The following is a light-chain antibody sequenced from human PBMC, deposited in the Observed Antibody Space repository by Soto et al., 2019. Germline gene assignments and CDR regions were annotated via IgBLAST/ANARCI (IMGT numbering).Light chain of an antibody. Sequence: DIVMTQSPLSLPVTPGEPASISCRSSQSLLHSNGYSYLDWYLQRPGQSPQLLIYLGSNRASGVPVRFSGSGSGTDFTLKISRVEAEDVGVYYCMQALQGTFGGGTKVEIK. CDR3: MQALQGT. J-gene: IGKJ4*01. CDR1: QSLLHSNGYSY. V-gene: IGKV2-28*01. CDR2: LGS.